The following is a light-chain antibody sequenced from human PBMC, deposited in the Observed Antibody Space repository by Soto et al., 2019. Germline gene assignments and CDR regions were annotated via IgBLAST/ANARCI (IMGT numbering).Light chain of an antibody. CDR3: QKYGSSTWT. Sequence: EIVLTHSPVTLSLSPGERATLSCRASQSVSGSYLAGYQQKSGQAPRFLLYGESSRATGIPDRLSGSGSGTDLNLTISSLEPEDFAVYFCQKYGSSTWTCGQGTKVDIK. J-gene: IGKJ1*01. V-gene: IGKV3-20*01. CDR1: QSVSGSY. CDR2: GES.